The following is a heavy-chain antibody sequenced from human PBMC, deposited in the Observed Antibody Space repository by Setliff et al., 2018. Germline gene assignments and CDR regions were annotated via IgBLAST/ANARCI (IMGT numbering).Heavy chain of an antibody. CDR2: IYYSGST. CDR1: GGSFSGYY. D-gene: IGHD3-10*01. V-gene: IGHV4-59*01. Sequence: KASETLSLTCAVYGGSFSGYYWSWIRQPPGKGLEWIGYIYYSGSTDSHPSLKSRVSISIDTSKNQFSLNVRSVTAADTAIYYCAKGRGEMDSWGQGILVTVSS. J-gene: IGHJ4*02. CDR3: AKGRGEMDS.